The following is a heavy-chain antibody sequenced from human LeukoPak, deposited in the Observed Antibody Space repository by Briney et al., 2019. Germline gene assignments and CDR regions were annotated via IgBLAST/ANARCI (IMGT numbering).Heavy chain of an antibody. Sequence: SETLSLTCAVYGDSFSKYCWSGIRPPPGKGLEWMGEINDSGSTNYNPSLKSRVTISVDTSKNQFSLKLNSVTAADTAVYYCASRVLASSGFDYWGQGTLVTVSS. J-gene: IGHJ4*02. CDR3: ASRVLASSGFDY. D-gene: IGHD2-8*02. CDR1: GDSFSKYC. CDR2: INDSGST. V-gene: IGHV4-34*01.